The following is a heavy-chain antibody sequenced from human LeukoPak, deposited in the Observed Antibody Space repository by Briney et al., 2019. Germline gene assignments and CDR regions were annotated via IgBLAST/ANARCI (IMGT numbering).Heavy chain of an antibody. CDR2: ISYDGSNK. Sequence: PGRSLRLSCAASGFTFSSYAMHWVRQAPGKGLEWVAVISYDGSNKYYADSVKGRFTISRDNSKNTLYLQMNSLRAEDTAVYYCAGLCGGDCWGFDPWGQGTLVTVSS. CDR3: AGLCGGDCWGFDP. J-gene: IGHJ5*02. CDR1: GFTFSSYA. D-gene: IGHD2-21*01. V-gene: IGHV3-30*14.